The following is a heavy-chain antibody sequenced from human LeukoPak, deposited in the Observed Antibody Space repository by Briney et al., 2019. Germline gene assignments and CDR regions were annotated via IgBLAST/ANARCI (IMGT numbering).Heavy chain of an antibody. D-gene: IGHD3-22*01. CDR3: ARYTMIVGEDAFDI. V-gene: IGHV3-74*01. J-gene: IGHJ3*02. CDR1: GFTFSSYW. CDR2: INSDGSRT. Sequence: PGGSLRLSCAASGFTFSSYWMHWVRQAPGKGLVWVSRINSDGSRTSYADSVKGRFTISRDNAKNTLYLQMNSLRAEDTAVYYCARYTMIVGEDAFDIWGQGTMVTVSS.